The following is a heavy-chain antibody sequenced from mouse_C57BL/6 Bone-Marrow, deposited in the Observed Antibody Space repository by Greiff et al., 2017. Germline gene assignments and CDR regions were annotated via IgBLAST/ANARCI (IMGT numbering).Heavy chain of an antibody. Sequence: EVQRVESGGDLVKPGGSLKLSCAASGFTFSSYGMSWVRQTPDKRLEWVATISSGGSYTYYPDSVKGRFTISRDNAKNTLYLQMSSLKSEDTAMYYCARQGWLLSYYAMDYWGQGTSVTVSS. CDR2: ISSGGSYT. CDR1: GFTFSSYG. D-gene: IGHD2-3*01. V-gene: IGHV5-6*01. CDR3: ARQGWLLSYYAMDY. J-gene: IGHJ4*01.